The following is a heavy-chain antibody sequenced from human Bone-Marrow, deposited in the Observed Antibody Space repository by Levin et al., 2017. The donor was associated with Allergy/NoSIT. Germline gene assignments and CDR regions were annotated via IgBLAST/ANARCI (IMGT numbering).Heavy chain of an antibody. V-gene: IGHV4-59*01. J-gene: IGHJ6*02. Sequence: KTSETLSLTCNVSGVSINNYFWTWIRQPPGKGLEWIGYIYSTATTSYNPSLKSRVTMSIDTSKNQVAVKMSSVTAADRAVYYCARAGDWESSVWYGTKGYAMDVWGQGTTVTVSS. D-gene: IGHD6-19*01. CDR2: IYSTATT. CDR3: ARAGDWESSVWYGTKGYAMDV. CDR1: GVSINNYF.